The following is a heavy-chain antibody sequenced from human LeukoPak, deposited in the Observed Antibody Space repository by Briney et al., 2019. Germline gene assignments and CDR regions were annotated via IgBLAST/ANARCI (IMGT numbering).Heavy chain of an antibody. CDR2: IYHSGST. J-gene: IGHJ5*02. V-gene: IGHV4-30-2*02. CDR1: GGSISSGGYY. Sequence: SETLSLTCTVSGGSISSGGYYWSWIRQPPGKGLEWIGYIYHSGSTYYNPSLKSRVTISVDRSKNQFSLKLSSVTAADTAVYYCARRPTNLNWFDPWGQGTLVTVSS. CDR3: ARRPTNLNWFDP. D-gene: IGHD1-1*01.